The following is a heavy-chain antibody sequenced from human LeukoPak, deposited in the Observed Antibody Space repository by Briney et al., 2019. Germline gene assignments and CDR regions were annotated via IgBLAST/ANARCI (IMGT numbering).Heavy chain of an antibody. J-gene: IGHJ4*02. V-gene: IGHV4-34*01. CDR3: ARGLYDSSGYIDY. CDR1: GGSFSGYY. CDR2: INHSGSI. Sequence: SETLSLTCAVYGGSFSGYYWSWIRQPPGKGLEWIGEINHSGSINYNPSLKSRVTISVDTSKNQFSLKLSSVTAADTAVYYCARGLYDSSGYIDYWGQGTLVTVSS. D-gene: IGHD3-22*01.